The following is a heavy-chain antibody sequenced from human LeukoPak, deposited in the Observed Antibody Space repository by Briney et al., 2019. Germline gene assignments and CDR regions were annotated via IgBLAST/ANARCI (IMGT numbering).Heavy chain of an antibody. V-gene: IGHV1-46*01. CDR1: GYTFTSHY. Sequence: ASVKVSCKASGYTFTSHYMHWVRQAPGQGLEWMGLINPSGSSTLYAQKFQGRVTMTRDMSTTTDYMELSSLRSEDTAVYYCARVGVVAVAGRDYWGQGTLVTVSS. D-gene: IGHD6-19*01. CDR3: ARVGVVAVAGRDY. J-gene: IGHJ4*02. CDR2: INPSGSST.